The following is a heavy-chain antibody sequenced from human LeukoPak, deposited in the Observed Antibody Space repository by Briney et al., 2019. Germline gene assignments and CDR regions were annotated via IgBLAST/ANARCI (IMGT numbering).Heavy chain of an antibody. D-gene: IGHD3-22*01. Sequence: GGSLRLSCAAPGFTFSSYAMSWVRQAPGKGLEWVSAISGSGGSTYYADSVKGRFTISRDNAKNSLYLQMNSLRAEDTAVYCCASYLKGDSSGYYYKDDAFDIWGQGTMVTVSS. CDR1: GFTFSSYA. J-gene: IGHJ3*02. CDR2: ISGSGGST. CDR3: ASYLKGDSSGYYYKDDAFDI. V-gene: IGHV3-23*01.